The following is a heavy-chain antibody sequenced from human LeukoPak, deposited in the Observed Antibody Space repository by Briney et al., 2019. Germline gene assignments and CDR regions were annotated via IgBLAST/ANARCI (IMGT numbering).Heavy chain of an antibody. D-gene: IGHD3-22*01. CDR1: VGSFSGYY. J-gene: IGHJ1*01. Sequence: SETLSLTCAVYVGSFSGYYWSWIRQPPGKGLEWIGEINHSGSTNYNPSLKSRVTISVDTSKNQFSLKLSSVTAADTAVYYCARGRRRDSSGYRDFQHWGQGTLVTVSS. V-gene: IGHV4-34*01. CDR2: INHSGST. CDR3: ARGRRRDSSGYRDFQH.